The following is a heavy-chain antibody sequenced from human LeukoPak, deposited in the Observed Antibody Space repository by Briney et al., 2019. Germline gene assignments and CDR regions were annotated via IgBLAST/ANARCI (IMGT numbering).Heavy chain of an antibody. CDR1: GDSISGSNYH. V-gene: IGHV4-39*07. CDR2: VHHTGRA. CDR3: AREPDA. Sequence: SETLSLTCTVYGDSISGSNYHWGWIRQPPGKGLEWLGTVHHTGRAFYTPSLRGRTTVSVDTSKNQFSPKLTSVTAADTAVYYCAREPDAWGQGTLVTVSS. J-gene: IGHJ5*02.